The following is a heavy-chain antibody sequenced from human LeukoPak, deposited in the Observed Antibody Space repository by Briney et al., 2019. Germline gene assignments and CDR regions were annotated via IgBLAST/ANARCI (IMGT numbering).Heavy chain of an antibody. V-gene: IGHV1-2*02. CDR1: GYTFTGYY. D-gene: IGHD3-3*01. CDR3: ARSPFTIFGVVIIPDELDY. Sequence: ASVKVPCKASGYTFTGYYMHWVRQAPGQGLEWMGWINPNSGGTNCAQKFQGRVTMTRDTSISTAYMELSRLRSDDTAVYYCARSPFTIFGVVIIPDELDYWGQGTLVTVSS. J-gene: IGHJ4*02. CDR2: INPNSGGT.